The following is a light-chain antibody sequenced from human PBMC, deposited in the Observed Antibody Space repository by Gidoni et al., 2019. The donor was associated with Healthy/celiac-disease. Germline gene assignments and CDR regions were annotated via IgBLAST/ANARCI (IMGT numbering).Light chain of an antibody. CDR2: DAS. V-gene: IGKV3-15*01. Sequence: EIVLTQSPATLSVSSGERATLSCRTSQSVSSNLAWYQQKPGQAPRLLIDDASTRATGIPARFSGSGSGAEFTLTISSLQSEDFAVYCCQQYNNWPLFGQGTRLEIK. CDR1: QSVSSN. J-gene: IGKJ5*01. CDR3: QQYNNWPL.